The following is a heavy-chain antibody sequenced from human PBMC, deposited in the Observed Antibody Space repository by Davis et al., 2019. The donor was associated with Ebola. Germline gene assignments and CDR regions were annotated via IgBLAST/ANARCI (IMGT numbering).Heavy chain of an antibody. D-gene: IGHD3-3*01. Sequence: SVPVSRLASLYTFPSYGFSWVRHAPGQGLEWLGWISAYTGNTNYAQKLQGSVTMTTDTSTSTAYMELRSMRSDDTAVYYCARGPLGDTIFGVIINPYYFDYWGQGTLVTVSS. CDR1: LYTFPSYG. CDR3: ARGPLGDTIFGVIINPYYFDY. V-gene: IGHV1-18*01. J-gene: IGHJ4*02. CDR2: ISAYTGNT.